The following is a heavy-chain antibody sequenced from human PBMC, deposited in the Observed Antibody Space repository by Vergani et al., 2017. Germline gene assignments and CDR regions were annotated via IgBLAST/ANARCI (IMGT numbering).Heavy chain of an antibody. CDR3: AHRIKWCGRTDWFGP. D-gene: IGHD2-15*01. V-gene: IGHV2-5*01. CDR1: GFSLNSDGVG. CDR2: VYWNDDK. J-gene: IGHJ5*02. Sequence: QISLKESGPALVDPTQTLTLTCTFSGFSLNSDGVGVGWIRQPPGKALEWVALVYWNDDKRYSPSLKNRLTITKDTSKNQVVLTMTNVETADTGTYYCAHRIKWCGRTDWFGPWGQGTKVLVSS.